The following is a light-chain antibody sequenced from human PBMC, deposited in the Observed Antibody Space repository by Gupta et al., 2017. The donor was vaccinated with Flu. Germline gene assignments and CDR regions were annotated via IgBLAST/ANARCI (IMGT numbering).Light chain of an antibody. Sequence: DIQMTQSPASLSASVGDRVTITCRASQTISTYLNWYQHEPGKAPRLLIYAASTLQSGVPSRFSGGRPGTDFTLTINGLQPEDSATYYCQQSYGLLYSFGQGTKLEIK. CDR2: AAS. CDR3: QQSYGLLYS. V-gene: IGKV1-39*01. J-gene: IGKJ2*03. CDR1: QTISTY.